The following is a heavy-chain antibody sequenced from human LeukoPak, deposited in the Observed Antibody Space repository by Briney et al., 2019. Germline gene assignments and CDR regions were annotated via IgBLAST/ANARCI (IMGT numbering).Heavy chain of an antibody. V-gene: IGHV3-64D*09. D-gene: IGHD1-26*01. Sequence: PGGSLRLSCSASGFTFRRYAMHWVRQAPGKGLEYVSGINDNGGRTHYGDSVKGRFSTSRDNSKNTLHLQMSTLRAEDTALYYCVKDVGGSYAFDYWGQGILVTVAS. CDR1: GFTFRRYA. CDR2: INDNGGRT. CDR3: VKDVGGSYAFDY. J-gene: IGHJ4*02.